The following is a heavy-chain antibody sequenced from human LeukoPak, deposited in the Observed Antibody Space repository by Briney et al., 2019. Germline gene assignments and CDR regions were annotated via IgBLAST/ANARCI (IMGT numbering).Heavy chain of an antibody. CDR3: ARNYQRGYSSSWSALDV. J-gene: IGHJ6*04. CDR1: GGSISSYY. V-gene: IGHV3-11*04. Sequence: LSLTCTVSGGSISSYYWSWLRQAPGKGLEWVSYISSSGSTIYYADSVKGRFTISRDNAKNSLYLQMNSLRAEDTAVYYCARNYQRGYSSSWSALDVWGKGTTVTVSS. CDR2: ISSSGSTI. D-gene: IGHD6-13*01.